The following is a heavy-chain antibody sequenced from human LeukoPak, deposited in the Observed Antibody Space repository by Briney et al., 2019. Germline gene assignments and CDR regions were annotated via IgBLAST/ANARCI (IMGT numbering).Heavy chain of an antibody. CDR2: IYYSGST. CDR1: GGSISSGGYY. V-gene: IGHV4-31*03. Sequence: SETLSLTCTVSGGSISSGGYYWSWIRQHPGKGLEWIGYIYYSGSTYYNPSLKSRVTISVDTSKNQFSLKLSSVTAADTAVYYCARSSTVTTLDYWGQETLVTVSS. D-gene: IGHD4-17*01. J-gene: IGHJ4*02. CDR3: ARSSTVTTLDY.